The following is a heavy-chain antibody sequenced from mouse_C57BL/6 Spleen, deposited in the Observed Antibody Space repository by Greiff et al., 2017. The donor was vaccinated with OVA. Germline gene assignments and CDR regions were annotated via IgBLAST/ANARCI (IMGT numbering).Heavy chain of an antibody. Sequence: QVQLQQPGAELVKPGASVKLSCKASGYTFTSYWMQWVKQRPGQGLEWIGEIDPSDSYTNYNQKFKGKATLTVDTSSSTAYMQLSSLTSEDSAVYYCARKEAYYSNSFAYWGQGTLVTVSA. CDR3: ARKEAYYSNSFAY. V-gene: IGHV1-50*01. CDR2: IDPSDSYT. J-gene: IGHJ3*01. CDR1: GYTFTSYW. D-gene: IGHD2-5*01.